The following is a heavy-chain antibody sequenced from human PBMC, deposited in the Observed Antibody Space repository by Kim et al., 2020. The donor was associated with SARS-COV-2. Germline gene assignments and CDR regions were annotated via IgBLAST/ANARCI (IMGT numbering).Heavy chain of an antibody. Sequence: ASVKVSCKASGYTFTSYYMHWVRQAPGQGLEWMGIINPSGGSTSYAQKFQGRVTMTRDTSTSTVYMELSSLRSEDTAVYYCARGYNRYCSSNSCWLDPWGKGTLVTVSS. CDR2: INPSGGST. D-gene: IGHD2-2*01. V-gene: IGHV1-46*01. CDR3: ARGYNRYCSSNSCWLDP. CDR1: GYTFTSYY. J-gene: IGHJ5*02.